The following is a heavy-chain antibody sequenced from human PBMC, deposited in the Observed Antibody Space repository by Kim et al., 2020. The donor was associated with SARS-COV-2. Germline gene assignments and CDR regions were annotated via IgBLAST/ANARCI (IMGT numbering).Heavy chain of an antibody. D-gene: IGHD6-13*01. CDR3: ASRGYYIDF. V-gene: IGHV3-21*01. CDR1: GFTLSSYA. Sequence: GGSLRLSCAASGFTLSSYAMTWVRQAPGKGLVWVSFTSSAGSITYYADSVEGRFTISRDNAKNSLYLQMNSLRDEDTAVYYCASRGYYIDFWCHGSLVT. CDR2: TSSAGSIT. J-gene: IGHJ4*01.